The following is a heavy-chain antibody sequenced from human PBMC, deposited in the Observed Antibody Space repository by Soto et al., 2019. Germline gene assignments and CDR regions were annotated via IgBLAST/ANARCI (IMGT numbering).Heavy chain of an antibody. Sequence: PSETLSLTCAVYGGSFSGYYWSWIRQPPGKGLEWIGEITHSGSTNYNPSLKSRVAISVDTSKSQFSLELSSVTAADTAVYYCASWFCSRTSCYVAYCGQGILVTVSS. CDR3: ASWFCSRTSCYVAY. D-gene: IGHD2-2*01. J-gene: IGHJ4*02. CDR2: ITHSGST. CDR1: GGSFSGYY. V-gene: IGHV4-34*01.